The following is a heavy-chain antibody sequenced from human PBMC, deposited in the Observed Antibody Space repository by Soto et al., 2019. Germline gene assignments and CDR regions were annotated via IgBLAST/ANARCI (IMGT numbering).Heavy chain of an antibody. J-gene: IGHJ5*02. CDR1: GYTFTSYD. Sequence: QAQLVQSGAEVKKPGASVKVSCKASGYTFTSYDINWVRQATGQGLEWMGWMNPNSGNTGYAQKFQGRVTMTRNTSISTAYMELSSLRSEDTAVYYCARGFRKLCEFWSGYRSTVGPWGQGTLVTVSS. CDR2: MNPNSGNT. V-gene: IGHV1-8*01. D-gene: IGHD3-3*01. CDR3: ARGFRKLCEFWSGYRSTVGP.